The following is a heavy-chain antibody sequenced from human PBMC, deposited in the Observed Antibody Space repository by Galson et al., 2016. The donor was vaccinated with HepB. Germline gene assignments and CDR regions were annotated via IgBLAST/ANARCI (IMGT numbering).Heavy chain of an antibody. J-gene: IGHJ4*02. V-gene: IGHV2-5*02. CDR1: GFSLSSNGVG. Sequence: PALVKPTQTLTLTCTVSGFSLSSNGVGVGWIRQPPGKALEWLALIFWDDDQRYNPSLKNRVTVTKDTSKNQVVLTVTDMDPVDTTTYFCAHRGLHDSSGYSYSPFDLWGQGALVTVSS. CDR2: IFWDDDQ. D-gene: IGHD6-19*01. CDR3: AHRGLHDSSGYSYSPFDL.